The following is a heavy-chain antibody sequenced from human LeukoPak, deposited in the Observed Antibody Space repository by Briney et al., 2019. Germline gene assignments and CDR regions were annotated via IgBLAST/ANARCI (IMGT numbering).Heavy chain of an antibody. CDR2: IQSGGSR. V-gene: IGHV3-53*01. CDR3: ARDSSGYYAIEY. Sequence: GGSLRLSCAASGFTLSSHAMSWVRQAPGKGLEWVSVIQSGGSRYYADSVKGRFTISRDTSKNTLYLQMNSLRAEDTAVYYCARDSSGYYAIEYWGQGTLVTVSS. CDR1: GFTLSSHA. D-gene: IGHD3-22*01. J-gene: IGHJ4*02.